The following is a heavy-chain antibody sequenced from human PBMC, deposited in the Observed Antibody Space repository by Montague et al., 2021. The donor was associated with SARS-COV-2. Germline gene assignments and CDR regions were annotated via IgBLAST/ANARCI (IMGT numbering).Heavy chain of an antibody. CDR3: ARDSEYSIDY. D-gene: IGHD6-6*01. CDR2: TYYRSKWYN. J-gene: IGHJ4*02. CDR1: GDSVSSNTVA. V-gene: IGHV6-1*01. Sequence: CAISGDSVSSNTVAWNWFRQSPSRGLEWLGRTYYRSKWYNDYAVSMQSRVTINPDTSKNQFSLHVTSVTPEDTAVYYCARDSEYSIDYWGQGRLVTVSS.